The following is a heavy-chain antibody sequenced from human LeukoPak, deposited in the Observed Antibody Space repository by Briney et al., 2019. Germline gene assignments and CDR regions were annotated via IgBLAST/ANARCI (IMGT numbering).Heavy chain of an antibody. D-gene: IGHD3-16*01. Sequence: PETLSLTCTVSGGSISSYYWSWIRQPPGKGLEWIGYIYYSGSTNYNPSLKSRVTISVDTSKNQFSLKLSSVTAADTAVYYCARHALGGDWFDPWGQGTLVTVSS. CDR2: IYYSGST. J-gene: IGHJ5*02. CDR3: ARHALGGDWFDP. CDR1: GGSISSYY. V-gene: IGHV4-59*08.